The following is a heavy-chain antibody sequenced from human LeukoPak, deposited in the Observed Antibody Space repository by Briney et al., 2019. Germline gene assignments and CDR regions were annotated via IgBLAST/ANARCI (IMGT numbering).Heavy chain of an antibody. CDR2: LEPDGSQK. CDR3: AKSTVTEGPANTNWYFDL. Sequence: GGSLRLSCAASGFTFSSYCMSWVRQAPGTGLEWVANLEPDGSQKYYVDSVKGRFTVSRDNSKNTLYLQMNSLRAEDTAVYYCAKSTVTEGPANTNWYFDLWGRGTLVTVSS. D-gene: IGHD2-21*02. J-gene: IGHJ2*01. V-gene: IGHV3-7*02. CDR1: GFTFSSYC.